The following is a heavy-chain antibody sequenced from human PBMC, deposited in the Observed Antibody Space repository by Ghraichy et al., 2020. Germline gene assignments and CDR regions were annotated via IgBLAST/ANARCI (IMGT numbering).Heavy chain of an antibody. CDR2: IYYSGST. J-gene: IGHJ3*02. CDR1: GGSISSGGYY. V-gene: IGHV4-31*03. Sequence: SQTLSLTCTVSGGSISSGGYYWSWIRQHPGKGLEWIGYIYYSGSTYYNPSLKSRVTISVDTSKNQFSLKLSSVTAADTAVYYCARSFGSSGYFAIGPQENAFDIWGQGTMVTVSS. CDR3: ARSFGSSGYFAIGPQENAFDI. D-gene: IGHD3-22*01.